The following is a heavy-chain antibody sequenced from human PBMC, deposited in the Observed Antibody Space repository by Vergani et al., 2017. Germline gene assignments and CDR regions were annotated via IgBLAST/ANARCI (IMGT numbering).Heavy chain of an antibody. D-gene: IGHD1-26*01. CDR1: GASISSYY. CDR3: ARQPIVGAAD. V-gene: IGHV4-59*01. J-gene: IGHJ4*02. Sequence: QLQESGPGLVKPSATLSLTCSVSGASISSYYWSWIRQPPGKGLEWIGYIYYSGSTNYNPSLKSRVTISVDTSKNQFSLKLSSVTAADTAVYYCARQPIVGAADWGQGTLVTVSS. CDR2: IYYSGST.